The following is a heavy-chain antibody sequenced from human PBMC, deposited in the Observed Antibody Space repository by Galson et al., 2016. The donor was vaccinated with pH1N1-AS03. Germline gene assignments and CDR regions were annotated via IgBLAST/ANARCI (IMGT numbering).Heavy chain of an antibody. CDR3: AKDEGVAVAPRAFDS. J-gene: IGHJ4*02. D-gene: IGHD6-19*01. CDR1: GFTFTSHV. CDR2: ISNHGAAT. Sequence: SLRLSCAASGFTFTSHVMSWVRQAPGMGLEWVSSISNHGAATYYADSVKGRFTISRDNSKNTLFLLMNSLRAEDTAVYYGAKDEGVAVAPRAFDSWGQGTLVTVSS. V-gene: IGHV3-23*01.